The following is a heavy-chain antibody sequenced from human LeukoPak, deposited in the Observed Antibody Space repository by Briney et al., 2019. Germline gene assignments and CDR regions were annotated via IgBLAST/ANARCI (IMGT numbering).Heavy chain of an antibody. CDR2: RSHDGGIE. Sequence: PGRSLRLSCATSGFTFSNYAIHWVRQAPGKGLEWVALRSHDGGIEDYADSVKGRFTISRDNSKNTLYLQMNSLRAEDTAVYYCARVGGAVAAADYWGQGTLVTVSS. V-gene: IGHV3-30-3*01. J-gene: IGHJ4*02. D-gene: IGHD6-19*01. CDR3: ARVGGAVAAADY. CDR1: GFTFSNYA.